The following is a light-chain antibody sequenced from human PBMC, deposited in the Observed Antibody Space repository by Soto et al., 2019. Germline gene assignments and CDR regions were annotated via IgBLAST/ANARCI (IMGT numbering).Light chain of an antibody. CDR3: QHYDSLPIT. V-gene: IGKV3-20*01. CDR2: GAS. J-gene: IGKJ5*01. Sequence: EIVLTPAPGTLALSSGERATLSCRASQSVSSSYLAWYQQKPGQPPRLLIYGASSRATGIPDRFSGSGSGTDFTLTISRLEPEDFAVFYCQHYDSLPITFGQGTRLEIK. CDR1: QSVSSSY.